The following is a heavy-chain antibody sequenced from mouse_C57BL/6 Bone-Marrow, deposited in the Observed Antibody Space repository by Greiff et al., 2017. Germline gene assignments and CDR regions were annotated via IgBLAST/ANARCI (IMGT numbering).Heavy chain of an antibody. CDR2: IHPNSGST. CDR3: AKGAYYSNYVAMDY. V-gene: IGHV1-64*01. Sequence: QVQLQQPGAELVKPGASVKLSCKASGYTFTSYWMHWVQQRPGQGLEWIGMIHPNSGSTNYNEKFKSKATLTVDKSSRTAYMQLSSLTSEDSAVYYCAKGAYYSNYVAMDYWGQGTSVTGSS. D-gene: IGHD2-5*01. J-gene: IGHJ4*01. CDR1: GYTFTSYW.